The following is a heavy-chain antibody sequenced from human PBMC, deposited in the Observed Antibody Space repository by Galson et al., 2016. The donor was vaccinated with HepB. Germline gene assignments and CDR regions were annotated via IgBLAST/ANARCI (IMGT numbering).Heavy chain of an antibody. CDR2: ISSDGTTK. Sequence: SLRLSCAASGFTFTSFSMHWVRQAPGKGLEWVAVISSDGTTKNYADSVRGRFTISRDNSKNTLALHMYSLITEDTALYYCARDGRRGRSSESKSYDPLTYWGQGTLVSVSS. D-gene: IGHD3-22*01. CDR3: ARDGRRGRSSESKSYDPLTY. CDR1: GFTFTSFS. V-gene: IGHV3-30-3*01. J-gene: IGHJ4*02.